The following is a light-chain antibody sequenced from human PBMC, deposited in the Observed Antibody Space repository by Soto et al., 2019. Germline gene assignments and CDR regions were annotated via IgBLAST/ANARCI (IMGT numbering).Light chain of an antibody. CDR2: DNN. CDR1: SSDIGGYNH. J-gene: IGLJ3*02. CDR3: AAWHDSLNGWV. V-gene: IGLV2-14*03. Sequence: QSALTQPTSVSGSPGQSITISCTGVSSDIGGYNHVSWYQQHPGKVPRLIIYDNNHRPSGVPDRFSGSKSGTSASLAISGLQSEAEADYYCAAWHDSLNGWVFGGGTTVTVL.